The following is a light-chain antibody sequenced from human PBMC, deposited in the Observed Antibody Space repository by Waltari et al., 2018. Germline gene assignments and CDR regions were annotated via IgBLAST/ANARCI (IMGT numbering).Light chain of an antibody. J-gene: IGKJ1*01. V-gene: IGKV1-8*01. CDR3: QQYYDYQRS. CDR2: AAS. Sequence: AIRMTQSPSSLSASTGDRVTILCRASQSVSTYLAWYQQKPGKAPKLLIYAASTLQRGVPLRFSGSGSGTDFTLSISCLQSEDFATYYCQQYYDYQRSFGQGTKVEIK. CDR1: QSVSTY.